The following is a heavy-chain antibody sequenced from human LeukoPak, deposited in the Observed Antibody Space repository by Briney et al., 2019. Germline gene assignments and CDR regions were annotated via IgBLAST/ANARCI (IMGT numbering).Heavy chain of an antibody. J-gene: IGHJ4*02. CDR2: INHSGST. Sequence: SETLSLTCAVYGGSFSGYYWSWIRQPPGKGLEWIGEINHSGSTNYNPSLKSRVTISVDTSKNQFSLKLSSVTAADTAVYYCARARGAIYCFDYWGQGTLVTVSS. CDR3: ARARGAIYCFDY. D-gene: IGHD3-10*01. CDR1: GGSFSGYY. V-gene: IGHV4-34*01.